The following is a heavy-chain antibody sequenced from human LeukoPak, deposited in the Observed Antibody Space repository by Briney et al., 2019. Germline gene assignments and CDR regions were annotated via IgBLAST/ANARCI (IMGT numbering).Heavy chain of an antibody. D-gene: IGHD2-2*01. V-gene: IGHV6-1*01. CDR2: TYYRSTWYN. CDR1: GDSVSSNSVT. CDR3: ARRLTQYDCFDP. Sequence: SQTLSLTCAISGDSVSSNSVTWNWIRQSPSRGLEWLARTYYRSTWYNDYAVSVRGRITVNPDTSKNQFSLHLNSVTPEDTAVYYCARRLTQYDCFDPWGQGILVTVSS. J-gene: IGHJ5*02.